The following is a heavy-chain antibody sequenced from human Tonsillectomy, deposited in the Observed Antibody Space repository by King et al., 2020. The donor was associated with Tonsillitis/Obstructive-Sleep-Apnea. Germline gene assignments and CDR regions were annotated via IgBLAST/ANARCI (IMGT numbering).Heavy chain of an antibody. D-gene: IGHD2-2*01. CDR3: ARGYCSSIPCSDDYFDF. Sequence: LVQSGAEVRKPGSSMKVSCKASGGSFSSYSISWVRQAPGQGLEWMGRIIPMFGTATYAQKFQGRVNITADESTSTADLEVTSLRSEDTAMYYCARGYCSSIPCSDDYFDFWGQGTLVTVSS. J-gene: IGHJ4*02. V-gene: IGHV1-69*15. CDR2: IIPMFGTA. CDR1: GGSFSSYS.